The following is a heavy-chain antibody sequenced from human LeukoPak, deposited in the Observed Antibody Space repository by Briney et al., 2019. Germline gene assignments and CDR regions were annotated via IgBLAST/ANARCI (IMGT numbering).Heavy chain of an antibody. J-gene: IGHJ3*02. CDR2: XXXSGGXT. CDR3: AVAQQQLVPMENAFDI. Sequence: GASVKVSCKAXXXXXXXXXXXXVXXXXXXXXXXMXXXXXSGGXTSYAQXFQXRVTXTRDTSTSTVYMELSSLRSEDTAVXYCAVAQQQLVPMENAFDIWGQGTMVTVSS. CDR1: XXXXXXXX. V-gene: IGHV1-46*01. D-gene: IGHD6-13*01.